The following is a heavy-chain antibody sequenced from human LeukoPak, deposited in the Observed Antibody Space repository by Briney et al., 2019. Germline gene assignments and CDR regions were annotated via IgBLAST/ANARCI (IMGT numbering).Heavy chain of an antibody. Sequence: SETLSLTCAVSGGSISSGGYSWSWIRQPPGKGLEWIGYIYHSGSTYYNPSLKSRVTISVDRSKNQFSLKLSSVTAADTAVHYCARAAGSYCSSTSCYTGSHGMDVWGQGTTVTVSS. D-gene: IGHD2-2*02. CDR1: GGSISSGGYS. J-gene: IGHJ6*02. V-gene: IGHV4-30-2*01. CDR2: IYHSGST. CDR3: ARAAGSYCSSTSCYTGSHGMDV.